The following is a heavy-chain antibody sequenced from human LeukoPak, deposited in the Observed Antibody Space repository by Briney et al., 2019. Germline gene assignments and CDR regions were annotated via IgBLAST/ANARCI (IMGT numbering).Heavy chain of an antibody. J-gene: IGHJ4*02. D-gene: IGHD3-22*01. V-gene: IGHV3-23*01. CDR1: GFTFSTYA. CDR2: ISGSGGAT. CDR3: AKSQEDDSSGYHYSDFDY. Sequence: GGSLRLSCAASGFTFSTYAMSWVRQAPGKGLEWVSAISGSGGATYYANSVKGRFTISRDKSKNTMYLQMIALRAEDTALYYCAKSQEDDSSGYHYSDFDYWGQGTLVTVSS.